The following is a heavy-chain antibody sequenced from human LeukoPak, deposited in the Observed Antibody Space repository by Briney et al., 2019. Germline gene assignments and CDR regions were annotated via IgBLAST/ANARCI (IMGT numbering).Heavy chain of an antibody. CDR3: ARDSFQMPFDY. CDR1: GFTFSDYY. D-gene: IGHD2-2*01. Sequence: PGGSLRLSCAASGFTFSDYYTSCIRQAPGKGLEWVSYISSSSITIYYTDSVKGRFTISRDNDKKALYLQMNRLRDEDTVVYYCARDSFQMPFDYWGQGSLVTVSS. V-gene: IGHV3-11*01. J-gene: IGHJ4*02. CDR2: ISSSSITI.